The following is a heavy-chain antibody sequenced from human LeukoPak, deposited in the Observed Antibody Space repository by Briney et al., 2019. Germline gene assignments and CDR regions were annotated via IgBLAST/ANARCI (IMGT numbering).Heavy chain of an antibody. Sequence: SETLSLTCTVSGGSISSYYWSWIRQPAGKGLEWIGHIYSTGSTNYNPYNPSLKSRVTMSVDTSKNQLSLKLNSVTAADTAVYYCARDSRWDYGMDVWAKGPRSPSR. CDR2: IYSTGST. CDR3: ARDSRWDYGMDV. CDR1: GGSISSYY. D-gene: IGHD1-26*01. J-gene: IGHJ6*02. V-gene: IGHV4-4*07.